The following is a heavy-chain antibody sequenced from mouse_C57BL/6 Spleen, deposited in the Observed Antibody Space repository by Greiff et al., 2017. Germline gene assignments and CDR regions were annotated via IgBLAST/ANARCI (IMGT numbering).Heavy chain of an antibody. CDR1: GFTFSSYA. V-gene: IGHV5-4*03. CDR2: ISDGGSYT. D-gene: IGHD1-1*01. CDR3: ALRDYGSSTGYFDV. Sequence: EVMLVESGGGLVKPGGSLKLSCAASGFTFSSYAMSWVRQTPEKRLEWVATISDGGSYTYYPDNVKGRLTISRDNAKNNLYLQMSHLQSEDTAMYYCALRDYGSSTGYFDVWGTGTTVTVSS. J-gene: IGHJ1*03.